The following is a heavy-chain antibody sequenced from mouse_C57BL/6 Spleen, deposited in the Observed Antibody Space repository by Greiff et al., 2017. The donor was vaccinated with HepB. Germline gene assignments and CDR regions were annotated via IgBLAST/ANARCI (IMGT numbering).Heavy chain of an antibody. Sequence: QVQLQQSGPGLVQPSQRLSITCTVSGFSLTSYGVHWVRQSPGKGLEWLGVIWSGGSTDYNAAFISRLSISKDNSKSQVFFKMNSLQADDTAIYYCARKSDYYGSSYAMDYWGQGTSVTVSS. V-gene: IGHV2-2*01. D-gene: IGHD1-1*01. CDR3: ARKSDYYGSSYAMDY. J-gene: IGHJ4*01. CDR1: GFSLTSYG. CDR2: IWSGGST.